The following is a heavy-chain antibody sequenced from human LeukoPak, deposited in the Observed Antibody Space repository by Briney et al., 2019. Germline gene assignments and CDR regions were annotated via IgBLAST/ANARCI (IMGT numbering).Heavy chain of an antibody. J-gene: IGHJ5*02. V-gene: IGHV3-53*01. CDR3: ARDPNAGERWLQS. D-gene: IGHD5-24*01. Sequence: GGSVRLYCAASGFNVSNNYMNWVRQAPGKGLEWVSVIFSSGPTYYADSVKGRFTISRDTSKNALYLQMNSLRAEDTAVYYCARDPNAGERWLQSWGQGTLVTVSS. CDR1: GFNVSNNY. CDR2: IFSSGPT.